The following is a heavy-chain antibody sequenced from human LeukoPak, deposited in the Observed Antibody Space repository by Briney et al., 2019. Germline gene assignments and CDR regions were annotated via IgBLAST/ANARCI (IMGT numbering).Heavy chain of an antibody. J-gene: IGHJ4*02. Sequence: GGSLRLSCAASGFTFSTYARSWVRQAPGRGQQWVSTISGSGGSRHYADSVKGRFIISGDTSKNTVFLQMNSLRAEDTAVYYCAKCALGDYVGPHDFWGQGTLVTVSS. CDR1: GFTFSTYA. CDR3: AKCALGDYVGPHDF. D-gene: IGHD4-17*01. CDR2: ISGSGGSR. V-gene: IGHV3-23*01.